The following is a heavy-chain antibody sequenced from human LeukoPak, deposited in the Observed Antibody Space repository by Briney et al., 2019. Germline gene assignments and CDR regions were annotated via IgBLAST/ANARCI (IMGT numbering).Heavy chain of an antibody. Sequence: PSETLSLTCTVSGGSISSYYWSWIRQPPGKGLEWIGYVYYSGSTNYNPSLKSRVYISVDTSNNQFSLKLRSVTAADTAVYYCVRGLGIVVVVAATPGVDYWGQGTLVTVSS. V-gene: IGHV4-59*01. CDR2: VYYSGST. CDR1: GGSISSYY. J-gene: IGHJ4*02. D-gene: IGHD2-15*01. CDR3: VRGLGIVVVVAATPGVDY.